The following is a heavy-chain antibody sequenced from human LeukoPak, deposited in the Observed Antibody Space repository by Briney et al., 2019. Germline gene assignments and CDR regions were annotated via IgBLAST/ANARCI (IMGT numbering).Heavy chain of an antibody. CDR3: ARAIHRGPLGADNAAFDY. V-gene: IGHV3-21*01. CDR1: GFTFSGYS. J-gene: IGHJ4*02. Sequence: PGGSLRLSCAASGFTFSGYSMNWVRQAPGKGLEWVSSISSSSSYIYQADSVKGRFTMSRDNAKNSLYLQMNSLRAEDTAVYYCARAIHRGPLGADNAAFDYWGQGTLVTVSS. D-gene: IGHD3-10*01. CDR2: ISSSSSYI.